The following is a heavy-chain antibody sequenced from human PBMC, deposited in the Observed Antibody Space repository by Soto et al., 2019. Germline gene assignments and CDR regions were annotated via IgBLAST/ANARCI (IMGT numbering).Heavy chain of an antibody. J-gene: IGHJ5*02. Sequence: QVQLVPSGAEVRKPGSSVKVSCKASGGSFSSFAFSWVRQAPGQGLEWMGGVFPIFDTTNYAQKFQGRVTITADDSTDTAYMELNSLKSDDTAVYYCASHCSSASCYNDNWFDPWGQGTLVTVSS. CDR1: GGSFSSFA. CDR2: VFPIFDTT. D-gene: IGHD2-2*02. V-gene: IGHV1-69*01. CDR3: ASHCSSASCYNDNWFDP.